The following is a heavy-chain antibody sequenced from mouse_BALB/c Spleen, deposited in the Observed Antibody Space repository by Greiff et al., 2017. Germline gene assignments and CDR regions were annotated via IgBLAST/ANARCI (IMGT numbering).Heavy chain of an antibody. CDR2: INPYNGGT. V-gene: IGHV1-18*01. Sequence: EVQLQQSGPELVKPGASMKISCKASGYSFTGYTMNWVKQSHGQNLEWIGLINPYNGGTSYNQKFKGKATLTVDKSSSTAYMELLSLTSEDSAVYYCARMGPHYSWFAYWGQGTLVTVSA. J-gene: IGHJ3*01. CDR1: GYSFTGYT. D-gene: IGHD1-2*01. CDR3: ARMGPHYSWFAY.